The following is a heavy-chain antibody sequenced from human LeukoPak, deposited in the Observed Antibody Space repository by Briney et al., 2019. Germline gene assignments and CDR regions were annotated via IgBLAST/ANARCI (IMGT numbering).Heavy chain of an antibody. J-gene: IGHJ4*02. CDR1: GFTFSSYS. CDR2: ISSSSSYI. D-gene: IGHD3-10*01. V-gene: IGHV3-21*01. CDR3: AKDQFLRWVGVFD. Sequence: GGSLRLSCAASGFTFSSYSMNWVRQAPGKGLEWVSSISSSSSYIYYADSVKGRFTISRDNSKNTLYLQMNSLRVDDTAVYYCAKDQFLRWVGVFDWGQGTLVTVSS.